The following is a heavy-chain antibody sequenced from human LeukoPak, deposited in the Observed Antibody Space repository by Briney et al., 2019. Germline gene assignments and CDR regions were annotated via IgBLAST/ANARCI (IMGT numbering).Heavy chain of an antibody. CDR3: ARGRENCSSTSCQQPFDY. Sequence: PSETLSLTCAVYGGSFSGYYWSWIRQPPGKGLEWIGEINHSGSTNYNPSLKSRVTISVDTSKNQFSLKLSSVTAADTAVYYCARGRENCSSTSCQQPFDYWGQGTLVTVSS. CDR2: INHSGST. J-gene: IGHJ4*02. D-gene: IGHD2-2*01. CDR1: GGSFSGYY. V-gene: IGHV4-34*01.